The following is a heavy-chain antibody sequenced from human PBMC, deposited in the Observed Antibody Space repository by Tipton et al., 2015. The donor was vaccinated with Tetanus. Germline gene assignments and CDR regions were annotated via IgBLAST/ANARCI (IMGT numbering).Heavy chain of an antibody. Sequence: SLRLSCAVSDSISSHSYVTWVRQAPGKGLEWVSVLYSDGRTDYADSVRGRFTIIRDNSKNSLYLQMSSLRVEDTAVYYCARGSTGWANWYFDLWGRGTRVTISS. J-gene: IGHJ2*01. CDR3: ARGSTGWANWYFDL. CDR2: LYSDGRT. V-gene: IGHV3-53*01. D-gene: IGHD6-19*01. CDR1: DSISSHSY.